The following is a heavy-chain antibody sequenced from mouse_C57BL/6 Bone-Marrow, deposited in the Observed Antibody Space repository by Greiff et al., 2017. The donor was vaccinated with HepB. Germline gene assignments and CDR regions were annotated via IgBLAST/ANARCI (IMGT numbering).Heavy chain of an antibody. J-gene: IGHJ2*01. CDR2: INPNNGGT. CDR3: AREAGCDFDV. Sequence: EVQLQQSGPELVKPGASVKIPCKASGYTFTDYNMSWVKQSHGKGLEWIGDINPNNGGTNYNQKFKGKATLTVDKSSSTAYMELRSLTSEDTAVYYCAREAGCDFDVWGQGTTLTVSS. V-gene: IGHV1-18*01. CDR1: GYTFTDYN.